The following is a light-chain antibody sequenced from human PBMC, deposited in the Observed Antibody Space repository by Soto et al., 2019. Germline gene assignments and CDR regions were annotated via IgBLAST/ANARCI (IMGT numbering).Light chain of an antibody. J-gene: IGLJ1*01. CDR2: EVS. Sequence: QSALTQPASVSGSPGQSITISCTGTSSDVGGYNYVSWYQQHPGKAPKLMIYEVSNRPSGVSNRFSGSKSGNTASLTISGLQAEEEADYYCSSYKSRSTRVFGTGTKVTV. CDR1: SSDVGGYNY. CDR3: SSYKSRSTRV. V-gene: IGLV2-14*01.